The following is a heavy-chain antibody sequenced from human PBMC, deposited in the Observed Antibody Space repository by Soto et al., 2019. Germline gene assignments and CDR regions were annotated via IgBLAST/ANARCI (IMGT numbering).Heavy chain of an antibody. CDR3: ATNYHFWSVFDY. Sequence: EVQLLESGGGLVQPGGSLRLSCAASGFTFSSYAMSWVRQAPGKGLEWVSAISGSGGSTYYADSVKGRFTISRDNSKNTLYLQMNSLRAEDTAVYYCATNYHFWSVFDYWGQGTLVTVSS. D-gene: IGHD3-3*01. CDR2: ISGSGGST. V-gene: IGHV3-23*01. J-gene: IGHJ4*02. CDR1: GFTFSSYA.